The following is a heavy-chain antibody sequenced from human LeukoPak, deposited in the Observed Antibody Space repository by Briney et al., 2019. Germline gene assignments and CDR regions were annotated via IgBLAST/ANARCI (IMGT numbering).Heavy chain of an antibody. CDR1: GFAFNTYW. V-gene: IGHV3-74*01. CDR3: TAKDN. J-gene: IGHJ4*02. D-gene: IGHD2-21*02. CDR2: IDPDGSTI. Sequence: GGSLKLSCAASGFAFNTYWMHWVRQVPGEGPVWVSHIDPDGSTINYADFVKGRFTISRDNAKNTLWLQMDDLRADDSAVYFCTAKDNWGRGTMVTVSS.